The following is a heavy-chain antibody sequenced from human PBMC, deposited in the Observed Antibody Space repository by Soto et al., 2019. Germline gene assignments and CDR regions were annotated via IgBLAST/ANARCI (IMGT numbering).Heavy chain of an antibody. CDR1: GASVSSTYW. V-gene: IGHV4-4*02. D-gene: IGHD6-13*01. CDR2: INHRGSA. J-gene: IGHJ4*02. CDR3: ARYNAASGTYYFDF. Sequence: SETLSLTCAVSGASVSSTYWWSWVRQPPGKGPEWIGEINHRGSANYNPSLKSRVTISVDISKSQFSLRLTSVTAADTAVYYCARYNAASGTYYFDFWGQGTLVTVSS.